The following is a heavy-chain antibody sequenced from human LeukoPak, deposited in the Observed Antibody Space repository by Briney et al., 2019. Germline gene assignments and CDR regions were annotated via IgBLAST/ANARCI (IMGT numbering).Heavy chain of an antibody. V-gene: IGHV3-33*01. CDR1: GFTFSSYG. CDR3: ARVPHSIHCSSTSCYFYYGMDV. Sequence: GGSLRLSCAASGFTFSSYGMHWVRQAPGKGLEWVAVIWYDGSNKYYADSVKGRFTISRDNSKNTLYLQMNSLRAEDTAVYYCARVPHSIHCSSTSCYFYYGMDVWGQGTTVTVSS. J-gene: IGHJ6*02. CDR2: IWYDGSNK. D-gene: IGHD2-2*01.